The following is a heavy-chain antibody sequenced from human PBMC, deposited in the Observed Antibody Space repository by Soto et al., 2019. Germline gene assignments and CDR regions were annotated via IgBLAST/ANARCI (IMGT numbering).Heavy chain of an antibody. V-gene: IGHV1-18*01. D-gene: IGHD2-15*01. CDR2: ISAYNGNT. J-gene: IGHJ4*02. Sequence: APVKVSCKASGYTFTSYGISWVRQAPGQGLEWMGWISAYNGNTNYAQKFQGRVTMTTDTSTSTAYMELRSLRSDDTAVYYCARSPRPRWYFDYWGQATLVTVSS. CDR3: ARSPRPRWYFDY. CDR1: GYTFTSYG.